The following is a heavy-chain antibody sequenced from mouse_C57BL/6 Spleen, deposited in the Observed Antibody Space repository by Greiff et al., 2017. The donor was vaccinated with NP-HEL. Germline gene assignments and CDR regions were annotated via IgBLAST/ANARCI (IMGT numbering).Heavy chain of an antibody. CDR1: GYTFTSYW. V-gene: IGHV1-69*01. J-gene: IGHJ1*03. D-gene: IGHD1-3*01. CDR2: IDPSDSYT. CDR3: ARIYHWYFDV. Sequence: VQLQQPGAELVMPGASVKLSCKASGYTFTSYWMHWVKQRPGQGLEWIGEIDPSDSYTNYNQKFKGKSTLTVDKSSSTAYMQLSSLTSEDSAVYYCARIYHWYFDVWGTGTTVTVSS.